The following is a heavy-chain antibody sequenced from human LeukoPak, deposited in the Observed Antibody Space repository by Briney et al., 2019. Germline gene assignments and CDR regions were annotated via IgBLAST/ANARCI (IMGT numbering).Heavy chain of an antibody. D-gene: IGHD1-1*01. CDR3: ARKMKTGDRVGTFDI. V-gene: IGHV3-21*01. CDR1: GFTFSSHN. CDR2: IGTDGSYI. Sequence: GGSLRLSCAASGFTFSSHNMNWVRQAPMKRLGWVSFIGTDGSYIYYADSVQGRFTISRDNAKNSLYLQMNSLTAEDTAVYYCARKMKTGDRVGTFDIWGQGTMVTVSS. J-gene: IGHJ3*02.